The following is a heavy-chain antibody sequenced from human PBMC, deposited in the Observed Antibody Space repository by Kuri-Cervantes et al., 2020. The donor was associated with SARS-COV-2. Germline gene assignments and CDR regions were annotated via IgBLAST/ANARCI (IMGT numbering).Heavy chain of an antibody. CDR1: GFTFSSYA. V-gene: IGHV3-64*02. J-gene: IGHJ4*02. D-gene: IGHD2-2*01. CDR3: AKADGSTSPLDY. Sequence: GSLRLSCAASGFTFSSYAMHWVRQAPGKGLEYVSAISSNGGSTYYADSVKGRFTISRDNSKNTLYLQMNSLRAEDMALYYCAKADGSTSPLDYWGQGTLVTVSS. CDR2: ISSNGGST.